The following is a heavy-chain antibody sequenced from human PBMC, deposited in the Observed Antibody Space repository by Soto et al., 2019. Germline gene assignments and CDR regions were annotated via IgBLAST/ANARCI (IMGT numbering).Heavy chain of an antibody. D-gene: IGHD1-7*01. V-gene: IGHV1-8*01. J-gene: IGHJ6*02. CDR2: MNPNSGNT. CDR3: ARGTRTNDV. CDR1: GYTFTSYD. Sequence: QVQLVQSGAEVKKPGASVKVSCKASGYTFTSYDINWVRQATGQGLEWMGWMNPNSGNTGYAQKFQGRVTMTRSSSISTAFLELSSLGSEDSAIYYCARGTRTNDVWGQGSTVTVSS.